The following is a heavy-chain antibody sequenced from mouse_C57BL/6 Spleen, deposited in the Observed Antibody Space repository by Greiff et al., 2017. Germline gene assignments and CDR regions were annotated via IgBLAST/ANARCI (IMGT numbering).Heavy chain of an antibody. D-gene: IGHD1-1*01. J-gene: IGHJ4*01. CDR3: ARGTNYYGSSYGAMDY. CDR1: GFTFSDYY. CDR2: INYDGSST. Sequence: EVQLVESEGGLVQPGSSMKLSCTASGFTFSDYYMAWVRQVPEKGLEWVANINYDGSSTYYLDSLKSRFIISRDNAKNILYLQMSSLKSEDTATYYCARGTNYYGSSYGAMDYWGQGTSVTVSS. V-gene: IGHV5-16*01.